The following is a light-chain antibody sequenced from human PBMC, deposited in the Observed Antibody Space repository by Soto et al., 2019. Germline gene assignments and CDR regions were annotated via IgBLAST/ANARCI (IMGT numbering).Light chain of an antibody. V-gene: IGKV1-5*01. CDR2: DAS. CDR3: QQCYDFSRT. Sequence: DIQMTQSPSTLSASVGDRVTITCRASQSISSSLAWYQQKPGKAPKLLIYDASSLETGVSSRFSGSGSGTEFTLTISSLQPGDFATYFCQQCYDFSRTFGQGTKVDIK. CDR1: QSISSS. J-gene: IGKJ1*01.